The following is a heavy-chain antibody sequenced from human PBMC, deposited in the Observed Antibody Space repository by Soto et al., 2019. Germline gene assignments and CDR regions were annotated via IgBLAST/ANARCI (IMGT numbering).Heavy chain of an antibody. J-gene: IGHJ6*03. D-gene: IGHD6-19*01. Sequence: QVQLVQSGAEVKKPGSSVKVSCKASGGTFSSYTISWVRQAPGQGLEWMGRIIPILGIANYAQKFQGRVTITADKSTSTAYMELSSLRSADTAVYYCARWVRSSGQHYYYYYMDVWGKGTTVTVSS. CDR1: GGTFSSYT. V-gene: IGHV1-69*02. CDR3: ARWVRSSGQHYYYYYMDV. CDR2: IIPILGIA.